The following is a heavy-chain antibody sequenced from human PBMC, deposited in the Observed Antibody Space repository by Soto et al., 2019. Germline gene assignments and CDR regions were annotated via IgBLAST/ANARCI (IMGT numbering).Heavy chain of an antibody. CDR2: IKSKINGGTA. J-gene: IGHJ3*02. D-gene: IGHD6-19*01. CDR1: GFTFSNAW. Sequence: GGSLRLSCAASGFTFSNAWINWVRQVPGKGLEWVGRIKSKINGGTADYAAPVQGRFAVSRDDSKNMVFLQMNSLRAEDTAVYYCAKSRTEPPPMAVAIYAFDIWGQGTMVTVSS. CDR3: AKSRTEPPPMAVAIYAFDI. V-gene: IGHV3-15*07.